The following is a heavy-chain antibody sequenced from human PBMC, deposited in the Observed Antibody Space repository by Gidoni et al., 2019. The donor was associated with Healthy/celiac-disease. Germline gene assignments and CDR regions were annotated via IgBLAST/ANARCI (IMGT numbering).Heavy chain of an antibody. CDR2: INPSGGST. J-gene: IGHJ6*02. D-gene: IGHD6-19*01. CDR3: ARGGGWYPYYYYGMDV. Sequence: QVQLVQSGAEVKKPGASVKVSCKASGYTFTSYYMHWVRQAPGQGLEWMGIINPSGGSTSYAQKFQGRVTMTRDTSTSTVYMELSSLRSEDTAVYYCARGGGWYPYYYYGMDVWGQGTTVTVSS. V-gene: IGHV1-46*03. CDR1: GYTFTSYY.